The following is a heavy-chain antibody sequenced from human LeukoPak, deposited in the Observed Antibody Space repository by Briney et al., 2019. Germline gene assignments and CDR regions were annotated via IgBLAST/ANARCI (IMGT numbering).Heavy chain of an antibody. J-gene: IGHJ3*02. Sequence: GGSLRLSCAASGFTVSSNYMSWVRQAPGKGLEWVSVIYSGGSTYYADSVKGRFTISRDNSKNTLYLQMNSLRAEDTAVYYCARAGYSSSWPTQVDAFDIWGQGTMVTVSS. V-gene: IGHV3-53*01. D-gene: IGHD6-13*01. CDR3: ARAGYSSSWPTQVDAFDI. CDR2: IYSGGST. CDR1: GFTVSSNY.